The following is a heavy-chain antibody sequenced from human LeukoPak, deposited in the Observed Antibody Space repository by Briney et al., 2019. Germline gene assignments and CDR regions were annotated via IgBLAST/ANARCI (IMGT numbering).Heavy chain of an antibody. J-gene: IGHJ4*02. CDR2: INHSGST. Sequence: SETLSLTCAVYGGSFSGYYWSWIRQPPGKGLEWIGEINHSGSTNYNPSLKSRVTISVETSKNQFSLKLSSVTAADTAVYYCARGRTIFGVVRFDYWGQGTLVTVSS. CDR1: GGSFSGYY. D-gene: IGHD3-3*01. CDR3: ARGRTIFGVVRFDY. V-gene: IGHV4-34*01.